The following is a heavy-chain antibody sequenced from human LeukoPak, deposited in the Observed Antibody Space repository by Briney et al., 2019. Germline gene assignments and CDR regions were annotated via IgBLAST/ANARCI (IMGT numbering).Heavy chain of an antibody. D-gene: IGHD3-3*01. CDR1: GFTFNNFA. CDR2: IYSGGST. CDR3: ANLWSGYSYDY. Sequence: PGGSPRLSCASSGFTFNNFAMSWVRQAPGKGLEWVSVIYSGGSTYYADSVKGRFTISRDNSKNTLYLQMNSLRAEDTAVYYCANLWSGYSYDYWGQGTLVTVSS. V-gene: IGHV3-23*03. J-gene: IGHJ4*02.